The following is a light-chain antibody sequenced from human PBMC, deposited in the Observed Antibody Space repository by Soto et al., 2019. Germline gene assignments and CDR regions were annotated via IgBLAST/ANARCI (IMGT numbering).Light chain of an antibody. CDR2: DAS. CDR3: QQSFSTPRT. Sequence: DIQMTQSPSSLSASVGNRVTITCRASQSISTYLNWYQKKPGKAPNLLIYDASRLQSGVPSRFSGSGGGTDFTLTISSLQPEDFGTYYCQQSFSTPRTFGQGTKV. V-gene: IGKV1-39*01. CDR1: QSISTY. J-gene: IGKJ1*01.